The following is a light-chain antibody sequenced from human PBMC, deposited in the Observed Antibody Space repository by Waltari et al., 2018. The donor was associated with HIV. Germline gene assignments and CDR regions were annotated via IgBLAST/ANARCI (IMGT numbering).Light chain of an antibody. V-gene: IGLV2-14*01. CDR1: SSDVGGYNY. CDR3: SSYTSSSTVV. CDR2: EVS. J-gene: IGLJ2*01. Sequence: QSALTQPVSVSGSPGQSITISCTGTSSDVGGYNYVSWYQQHPGKAPKLMIYEVSNRPSGVSNRFSGSKSGNTASLTISGLQAEDEADYYCSSYTSSSTVVFGGGTKLTVL.